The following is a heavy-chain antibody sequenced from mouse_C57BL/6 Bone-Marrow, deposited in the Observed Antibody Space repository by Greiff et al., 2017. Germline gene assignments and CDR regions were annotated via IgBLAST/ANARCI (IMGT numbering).Heavy chain of an antibody. Sequence: VQLQQPGAELVKPGASVKLSCKASGYTFTNYWMHWVKQRPGQGLEWIGMMHPNGGSPDYNEKFKSEATLSVDKSSRTAYMELSSLTAEASAVYDCASSDDDYDYTMDYWGQGTSVTVSS. V-gene: IGHV1-64*01. CDR3: ASSDDDYDYTMDY. D-gene: IGHD2-13*01. CDR2: MHPNGGSP. J-gene: IGHJ4*01. CDR1: GYTFTNYW.